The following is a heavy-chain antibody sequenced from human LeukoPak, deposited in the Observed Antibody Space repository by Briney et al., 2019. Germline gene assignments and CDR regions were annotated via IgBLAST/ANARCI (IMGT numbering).Heavy chain of an antibody. CDR2: IRYDGSNK. J-gene: IGHJ4*02. D-gene: IGHD6-19*01. V-gene: IGHV3-30*02. CDR3: AKDAPGYSSGWFWLDY. Sequence: GGSLRLSCAGSGLTFRSYGMHWVRQAPGKGLEWVAVIRYDGSNKYYADSVKGRFTISRDNSKNTLYLQMNSLRAEDTAVYYCAKDAPGYSSGWFWLDYWGQGTLVTVSS. CDR1: GLTFRSYG.